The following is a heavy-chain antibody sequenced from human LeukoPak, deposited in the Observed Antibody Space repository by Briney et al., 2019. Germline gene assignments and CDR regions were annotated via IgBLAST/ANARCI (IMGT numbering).Heavy chain of an antibody. Sequence: ASVKVSCKASGGTFSSYAISWVRQAPGQGLEWMGGIIPIFGTANYAQKFQGRVTITADESTSTAYMELSSLRSEDTAVYYCARISAIYGSGNRSLDYWGQGILVTVSS. J-gene: IGHJ4*02. V-gene: IGHV1-69*13. CDR3: ARISAIYGSGNRSLDY. CDR1: GGTFSSYA. D-gene: IGHD3-10*01. CDR2: IIPIFGTA.